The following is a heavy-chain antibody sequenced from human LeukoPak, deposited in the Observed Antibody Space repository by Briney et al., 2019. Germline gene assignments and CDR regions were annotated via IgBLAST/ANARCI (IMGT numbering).Heavy chain of an antibody. Sequence: GASVKVSCKVSGGTFSSYAISWVRQAPGQGLEWVGRIIPILGISSYAQKFQGRVTITADKSTSTAYMEVSSLISEDTAVYYCAGRFLNHPSDSWGQGTLVTVSS. CDR2: IIPILGIS. CDR1: GGTFSSYA. J-gene: IGHJ4*02. V-gene: IGHV1-69*04. D-gene: IGHD1-14*01. CDR3: AGRFLNHPSDS.